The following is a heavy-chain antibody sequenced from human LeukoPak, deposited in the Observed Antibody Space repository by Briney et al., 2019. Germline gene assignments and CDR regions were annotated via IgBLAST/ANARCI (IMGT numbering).Heavy chain of an antibody. Sequence: GGSLRLSCAASGFTFSSYGMHWVRQAPGKGLEWVAFIRYDGSNKYYADSVKGRFTISRDNSKNTLYLQMNSLRAEDTAVYYCAKDFRPLVVPALDAFDIWGQGTMVTVSS. CDR1: GFTFSSYG. V-gene: IGHV3-30*02. J-gene: IGHJ3*02. CDR3: AKDFRPLVVPALDAFDI. CDR2: IRYDGSNK. D-gene: IGHD2-2*01.